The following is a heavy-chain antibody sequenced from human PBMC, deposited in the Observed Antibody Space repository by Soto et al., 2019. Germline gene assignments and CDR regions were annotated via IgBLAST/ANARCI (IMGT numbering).Heavy chain of an antibody. CDR3: ARGFPKYSNYVLGYYYYGMDV. D-gene: IGHD4-4*01. CDR1: GGSFSGYY. CDR2: INHSGST. J-gene: IGHJ6*02. V-gene: IGHV4-34*01. Sequence: SETLSLTCAVYGGSFSGYYWSWIRQPPGKGLEWIGEINHSGSTNYNPSLKSRVTISVDTSKNQFSLKLSSVTAADTAVYYCARGFPKYSNYVLGYYYYGMDVWGQGTTVTVSS.